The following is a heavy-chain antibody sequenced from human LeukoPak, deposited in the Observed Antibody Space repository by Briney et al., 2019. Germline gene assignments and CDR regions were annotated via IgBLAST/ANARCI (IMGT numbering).Heavy chain of an antibody. V-gene: IGHV3-23*01. J-gene: IGHJ4*02. CDR1: GFTFSSYA. D-gene: IGHD3-9*01. Sequence: HSGGSLRFSCAASGFTFSSYAMSWVRQAPGKGLEWVSAISGSGGSTYYADSVKGRFTISRDNSKNTLYLQMNSLRAEDTAVYYCAKGGLRYFDWLLSTYWGQGTLVTVSS. CDR2: ISGSGGST. CDR3: AKGGLRYFDWLLSTY.